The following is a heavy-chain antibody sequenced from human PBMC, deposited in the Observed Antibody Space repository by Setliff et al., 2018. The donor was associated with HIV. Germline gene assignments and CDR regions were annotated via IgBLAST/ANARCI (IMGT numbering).Heavy chain of an antibody. V-gene: IGHV1-46*01. Sequence: GASVKVSCKTSGYTFTRYYIHWVRQAPGQGLEWMGIINPSGDNTIYAQKFQGRVTMTRDTSTNTVYMELSSLRSDDTAVYYCARDYSSSWPSLPDYWGQGTLVTVSS. CDR2: INPSGDNT. CDR3: ARDYSSSWPSLPDY. CDR1: GYTFTRYY. D-gene: IGHD6-13*01. J-gene: IGHJ4*02.